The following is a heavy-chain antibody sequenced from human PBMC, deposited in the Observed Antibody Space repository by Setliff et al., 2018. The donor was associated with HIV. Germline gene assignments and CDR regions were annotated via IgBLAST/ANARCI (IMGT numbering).Heavy chain of an antibody. D-gene: IGHD5-12*01. CDR2: IFHTGST. J-gene: IGHJ4*02. Sequence: SDNYFWVWVRQPPGKGLEWMGNIFHTGSTYYSPSLNSRFTTSVDTSKNQFSLKLRSVTAADTAVYYCARQPLYNDYDWRSYYFDYWGQGSLVTVSS. CDR3: ARQPLYNDYDWRSYYFDY. CDR1: SDNYF. V-gene: IGHV4-39*01.